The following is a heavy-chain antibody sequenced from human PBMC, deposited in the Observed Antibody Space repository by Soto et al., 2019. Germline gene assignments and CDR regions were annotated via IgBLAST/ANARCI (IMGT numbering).Heavy chain of an antibody. D-gene: IGHD4-17*01. Sequence: ASVKVSCKASGYTFTSYGISWVRQAPGQGLEWMGWISAYNGNTNYAQKLQGRGTMTTDTSTSTAYMELRSLRSDDTAVYYCARVGKVLTSSDNGDPYYYYYYMDVWGKGTTVTVSS. V-gene: IGHV1-18*01. CDR1: GYTFTSYG. CDR2: ISAYNGNT. J-gene: IGHJ6*03. CDR3: ARVGKVLTSSDNGDPYYYYYYMDV.